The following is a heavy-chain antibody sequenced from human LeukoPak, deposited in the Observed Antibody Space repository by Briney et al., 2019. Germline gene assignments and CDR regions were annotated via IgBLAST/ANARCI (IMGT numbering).Heavy chain of an antibody. D-gene: IGHD1-26*01. CDR2: ISYDGSNK. J-gene: IGHJ1*01. Sequence: GGSLRLSCAASGFTFSSYAMHWVRQAPGKGLEWVAVISYDGSNKYHADSVKGRFTISRDNSKNTLYLQMNSLRAEDTAVYYCARRRYSGSYPFQHWGQGTLVTVSS. CDR3: ARRRYSGSYPFQH. CDR1: GFTFSSYA. V-gene: IGHV3-30-3*01.